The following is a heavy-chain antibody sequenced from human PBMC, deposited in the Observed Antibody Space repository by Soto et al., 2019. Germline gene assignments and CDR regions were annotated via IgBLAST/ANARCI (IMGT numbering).Heavy chain of an antibody. CDR2: ISTYNGDT. D-gene: IGHD1-26*01. J-gene: IGHJ6*01. V-gene: IGHV1-18*01. CDR1: GYTFTTSG. CDR3: ARQGSWPYYYYGLDV. Sequence: GPEVQKPGASVKVSCEASGYTFTTSGISWVRQAPGQGLEWMGWISTYNGDTNSAQKFQGRVTMTADTSTGTVYMELMSLKSDDTAVYYCARQGSWPYYYYGLDVW.